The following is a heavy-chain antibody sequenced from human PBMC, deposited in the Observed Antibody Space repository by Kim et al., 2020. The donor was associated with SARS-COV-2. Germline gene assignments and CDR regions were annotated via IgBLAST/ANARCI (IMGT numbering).Heavy chain of an antibody. CDR3: AKDIATRIGSSWFYYFYYGMDV. V-gene: IGHV3-43*01. D-gene: IGHD6-13*01. J-gene: IGHJ6*02. CDR1: GFTFDDYT. Sequence: GGSLRLSCVASGFTFDDYTMHWVRQAPGKGLEWVSLITWDGGSTYYADSVKGRFTISRDNSKNSLYLQMNSLRTEDTALYYCAKDIATRIGSSWFYYFYYGMDVWGQGTTVTVSS. CDR2: ITWDGGST.